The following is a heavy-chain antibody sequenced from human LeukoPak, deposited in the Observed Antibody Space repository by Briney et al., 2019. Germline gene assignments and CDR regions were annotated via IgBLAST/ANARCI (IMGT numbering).Heavy chain of an antibody. CDR1: GGTFSSYA. Sequence: SVKVSCKASGGTFSSYAISWVRQAPGQGLEWMGGIIPIFGTANYAQKFQGRVTITADESTSTAYMELSSLRSEDTAVYYCAAERPGKDTAMVTPYYYYYMDVWGKGTTVTISS. CDR2: IIPIFGTA. J-gene: IGHJ6*03. CDR3: AAERPGKDTAMVTPYYYYYMDV. V-gene: IGHV1-69*01. D-gene: IGHD5-18*01.